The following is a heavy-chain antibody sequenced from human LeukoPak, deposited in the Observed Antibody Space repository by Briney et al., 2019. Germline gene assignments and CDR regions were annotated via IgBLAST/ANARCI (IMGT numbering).Heavy chain of an antibody. V-gene: IGHV1-18*01. CDR1: VGTFSSYA. D-gene: IGHD3-22*01. J-gene: IGHJ4*02. CDR2: ISAYNGNT. CDR3: AREGYYDSSGYYNFDY. Sequence: ASVKVASKASVGTFSSYAISWVRQAPGQRLEWMGWISAYNGNTNYAQKLQSRVTMTTDTSTSTAYMELRSLRSDDTAVYYCAREGYYDSSGYYNFDYWGQGTLVTVSS.